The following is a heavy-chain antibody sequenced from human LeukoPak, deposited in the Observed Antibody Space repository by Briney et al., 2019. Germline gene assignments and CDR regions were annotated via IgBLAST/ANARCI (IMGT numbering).Heavy chain of an antibody. CDR2: IYTSGST. CDR1: GGPISSGSYY. D-gene: IGHD1-26*01. J-gene: IGHJ6*03. CDR3: ARVPFMGYYYYMDV. Sequence: PSETLSLTCTVSGGPISSGSYYWSWIRQPAGKGLEWIGRIYTSGSTNYNPSLKSRVTISVDTSKNQFSLKLSSVTAADTAVYYCARVPFMGYYYYMDVWGKGTTVTVSS. V-gene: IGHV4-61*02.